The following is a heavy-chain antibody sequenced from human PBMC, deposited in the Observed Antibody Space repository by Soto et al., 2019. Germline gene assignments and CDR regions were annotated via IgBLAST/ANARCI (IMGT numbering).Heavy chain of an antibody. CDR2: IYYSGST. CDR1: GGSISSGGYY. J-gene: IGHJ5*02. Sequence: QVQLQESGPGLVKPSQTLSLTCTVSGGSISSGGYYWSWIRQHPGKGLEWIGYIYYSGSTYYNPSLKSRVTIAVDTSKNQVSLKLSSVTAADTAVYYCATALIRGVPIGRFDPWGQGTLVTVSS. CDR3: ATALIRGVPIGRFDP. D-gene: IGHD3-10*01. V-gene: IGHV4-31*03.